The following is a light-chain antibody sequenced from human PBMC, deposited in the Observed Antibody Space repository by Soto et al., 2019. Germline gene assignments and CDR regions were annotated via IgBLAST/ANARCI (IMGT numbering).Light chain of an antibody. V-gene: IGKV3-20*01. Sequence: PRESATLYCRASQRISSSYLAWYQQKPGQAPRLLIYGASSRATGIPDRFSGSGSGTGFTLTISRLEPEDVAVYYCQQYGSSPLITFGQGTRLEIK. J-gene: IGKJ5*01. CDR2: GAS. CDR1: QRISSSY. CDR3: QQYGSSPLIT.